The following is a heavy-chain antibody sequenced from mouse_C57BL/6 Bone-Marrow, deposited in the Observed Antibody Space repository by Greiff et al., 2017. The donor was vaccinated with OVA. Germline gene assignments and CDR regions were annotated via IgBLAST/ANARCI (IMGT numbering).Heavy chain of an antibody. D-gene: IGHD4-1*01. V-gene: IGHV1-69*01. CDR3: ARTGTGTFYFDY. CDR1: GYTFTSYW. CDR2: IDPSDSYT. J-gene: IGHJ2*01. Sequence: VQLQQSGAELVMPGASVKLSCKASGYTFTSYWMHWVKQRPGQGLEWIGEIDPSDSYTNYNQKFKGKSTLTVDKSSSTAYMQLSSLTSEDSAVYYCARTGTGTFYFDYWGQGTTLTVSS.